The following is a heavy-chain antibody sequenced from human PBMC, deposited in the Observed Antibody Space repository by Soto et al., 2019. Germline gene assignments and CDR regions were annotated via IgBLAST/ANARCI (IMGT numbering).Heavy chain of an antibody. CDR3: ARTRGAWYYFDY. J-gene: IGHJ4*02. CDR1: GFSFNSYTYG. V-gene: IGHV3-23*01. D-gene: IGHD2-21*01. CDR2: ISGGGGNT. Sequence: EVQLLESGGNLVQPGGSLRLSCAASGFSFNSYTYGMSWVRQAPGKGLEWVSAISGGGGNTYYADSVKGRFTISRDNSKNTLYLQMNTLRAEDTAVYYCARTRGAWYYFDYWGQGSLVTVSS.